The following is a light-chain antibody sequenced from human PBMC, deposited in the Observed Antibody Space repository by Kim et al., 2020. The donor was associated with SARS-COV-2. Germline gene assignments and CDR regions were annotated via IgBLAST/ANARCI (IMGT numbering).Light chain of an antibody. CDR2: GKN. Sequence: SSELTQDPALSVALGQTVRLTCQGDSLRSYYASWYQQKPGQAPVLVIYGKNNRPSGIPDRFSGSSSGNTASLTITGAQAEDEADYYCNSRDSSGNHYVLG. V-gene: IGLV3-19*01. J-gene: IGLJ1*01. CDR3: NSRDSSGNHYV. CDR1: SLRSYY.